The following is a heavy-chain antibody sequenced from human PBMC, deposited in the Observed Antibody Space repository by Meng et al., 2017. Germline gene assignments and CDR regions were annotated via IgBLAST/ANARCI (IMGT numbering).Heavy chain of an antibody. CDR1: GGSFSGYY. CDR3: ERTEDNWFDP. V-gene: IGHV4-34*01. J-gene: IGHJ5*02. Sequence: QVQLQQWGAGLLKPSETLSLTCAVYGGSFSGYYWSWIRQRPGKGLEWIGEINHSGSTNYNPSLKSRVTISVDTSKNQFSLKLSSVTAADTAVYYCERTEDNWFDPWGQGTLVTVSS. CDR2: INHSGST. D-gene: IGHD1-14*01.